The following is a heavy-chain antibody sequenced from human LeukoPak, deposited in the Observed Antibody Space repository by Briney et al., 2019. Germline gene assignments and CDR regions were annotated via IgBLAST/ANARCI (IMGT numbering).Heavy chain of an antibody. V-gene: IGHV1-2*04. CDR1: GYTFTGYY. D-gene: IGHD6-6*01. CDR3: ARGLAARPRSYYYYGMDV. Sequence: ASVKVSCTASGYTFTGYYMHWVRQAPGQGLEWMGRINPNSGGTNYAQKFQGWVTMTRDTSISTAYMELSRLRSDDTAVYYCARGLAARPRSYYYYGMDVWGQGTTVTVSS. CDR2: INPNSGGT. J-gene: IGHJ6*02.